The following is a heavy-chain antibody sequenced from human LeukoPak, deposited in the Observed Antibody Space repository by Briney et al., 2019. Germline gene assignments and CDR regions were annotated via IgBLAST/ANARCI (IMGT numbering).Heavy chain of an antibody. D-gene: IGHD5-24*01. Sequence: ASVKVSCKASGYTFTGYDINWVRQATGQGLEWMGWMNPNSGNTGYAQKFQGRVTITRNTSISTAYMELSSLRSEDTAVYYCARVRGYNAQPYYFDYWGQGTLVTVSS. CDR3: ARVRGYNAQPYYFDY. J-gene: IGHJ4*02. V-gene: IGHV1-8*03. CDR2: MNPNSGNT. CDR1: GYTFTGYD.